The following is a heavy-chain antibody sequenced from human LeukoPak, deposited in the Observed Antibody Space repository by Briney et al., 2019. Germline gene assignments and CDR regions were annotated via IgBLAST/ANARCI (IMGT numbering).Heavy chain of an antibody. Sequence: GASXXXSCKASGFTFTSSAMQWVRQARGQRLEWIGWIVVGSGNTNYAQKFQERVTITRDMSTSTAYMELSSLRSEDTAVYYCAASVLARAFDIWGQGTMVTVSS. CDR1: GFTFTSSA. CDR3: AASVLARAFDI. J-gene: IGHJ3*02. CDR2: IVVGSGNT. V-gene: IGHV1-58*02. D-gene: IGHD3-3*02.